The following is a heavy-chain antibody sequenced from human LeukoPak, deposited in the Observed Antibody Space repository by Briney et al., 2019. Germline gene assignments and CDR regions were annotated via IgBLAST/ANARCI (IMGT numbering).Heavy chain of an antibody. CDR3: ARAGFTFSDYFGSFFDY. CDR1: GFTFSRYA. V-gene: IGHV3-64*01. Sequence: GGSLRLSCAASGFTFSRYAMHWVRQAPEKGLEYVSAISSNGGRTYYANSVKGRFTISRDNSKNTLYLQMGSLRAEDMAVYYCARAGFTFSDYFGSFFDYWGQGTLVTVSS. J-gene: IGHJ4*02. D-gene: IGHD3-10*01. CDR2: ISSNGGRT.